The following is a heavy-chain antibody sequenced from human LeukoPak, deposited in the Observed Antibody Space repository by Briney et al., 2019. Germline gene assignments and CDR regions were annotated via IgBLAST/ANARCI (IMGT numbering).Heavy chain of an antibody. Sequence: GRSLTLSCVASGFTFRDYWMSWTRHAPGKGPEWVAHLNQDASRRYYVGSVQGRFTISRDNAKNSLYLQMNSLSIEDTAVYYCARDEGGGWYQEDSWGQGTVVTVSS. CDR1: GFTFRDYW. J-gene: IGHJ4*02. D-gene: IGHD6-19*01. V-gene: IGHV3-7*01. CDR3: ARDEGGGWYQEDS. CDR2: LNQDASRR.